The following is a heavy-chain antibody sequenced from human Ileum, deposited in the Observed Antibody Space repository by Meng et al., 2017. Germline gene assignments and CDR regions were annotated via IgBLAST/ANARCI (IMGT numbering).Heavy chain of an antibody. D-gene: IGHD6-13*01. CDR1: GFTFSNYA. J-gene: IGHJ6*02. CDR2: ISGSGGST. CDR3: TKDRGIAAAVRGMDV. V-gene: IGHV3-23*01. Sequence: GESLKISCAASGFTFSNYAMSWVRQAPGKGLEWVSCISGSGGSTYYADSVKGRFTISRDNSKNTLYLQMKSLRGEDTAVYYCTKDRGIAAAVRGMDVWGQGTTVTVSS.